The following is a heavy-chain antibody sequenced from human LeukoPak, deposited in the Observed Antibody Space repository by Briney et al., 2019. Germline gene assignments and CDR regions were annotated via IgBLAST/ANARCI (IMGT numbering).Heavy chain of an antibody. Sequence: SETLSLTCAVYGGSFSGYYWSWIRQPPGKGLEWIGEINHSGSTNYNPSLKSRVTISVDTSRTQFSLKLSSVTAADTAVYYCATSPGYDILTGYHQDDYWGQGTLVTVSS. CDR3: ATSPGYDILTGYHQDDY. J-gene: IGHJ4*02. CDR2: INHSGST. CDR1: GGSFSGYY. D-gene: IGHD3-9*01. V-gene: IGHV4-34*01.